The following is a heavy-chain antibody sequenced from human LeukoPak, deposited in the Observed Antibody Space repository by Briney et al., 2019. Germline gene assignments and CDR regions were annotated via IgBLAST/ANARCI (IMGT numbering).Heavy chain of an antibody. Sequence: ASVKVSCKASGYTFTSYYIHWVRQAPGQGLEWMGWINPNSGGTNYAQKFQGRVTMTRDTSISTAYMELSRLRSDDTAVYFCARDGRYSGYDVDYWGQGTLVTVSS. D-gene: IGHD5-12*01. V-gene: IGHV1-2*02. CDR3: ARDGRYSGYDVDY. CDR2: INPNSGGT. CDR1: GYTFTSYY. J-gene: IGHJ4*02.